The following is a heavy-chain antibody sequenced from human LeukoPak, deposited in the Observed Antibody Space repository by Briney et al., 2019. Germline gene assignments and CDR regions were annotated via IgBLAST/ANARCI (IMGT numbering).Heavy chain of an antibody. CDR2: ISGSGGST. CDR3: AISGGGRYPPAPN. D-gene: IGHD1-26*01. CDR1: GYTFSSYA. Sequence: SGGSLRLSCAASGYTFSSYAMSWVRQAPGKGLEWVSAISGSGGSTYYADSVKGRFTISRGDSKNTLYLQMNSLRAEDTAVYYCAISGGGRYPPAPNWGQGTLVTVSS. J-gene: IGHJ4*02. V-gene: IGHV3-23*01.